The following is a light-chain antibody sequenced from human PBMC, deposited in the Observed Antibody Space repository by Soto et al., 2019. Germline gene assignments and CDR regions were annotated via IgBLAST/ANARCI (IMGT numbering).Light chain of an antibody. J-gene: IGKJ1*01. CDR3: QKYNSAPWT. Sequence: EIQMTQSPSSLSASVGDRVTITCRASQVINNYLAWYQQKPGKVPKLLIYAASTLQSGVPFRFSGSGSGTDFTLTISSLQPEDVATYYCQKYNSAPWTFGQGTKVEIK. V-gene: IGKV1-27*01. CDR2: AAS. CDR1: QVINNY.